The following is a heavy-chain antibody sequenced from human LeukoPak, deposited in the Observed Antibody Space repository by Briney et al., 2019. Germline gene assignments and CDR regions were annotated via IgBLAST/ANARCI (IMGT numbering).Heavy chain of an antibody. Sequence: ASVEVSCKASGYTFTGYYMHWVRQAPGQGLEWMGWINPNSGGTNYAQKFQGRVTMTRDTSISTAYMELSRLRSDDTAVYYCASYDILTGYYDYWGQGTLVTVSS. CDR3: ASYDILTGYYDY. V-gene: IGHV1-2*02. CDR2: INPNSGGT. CDR1: GYTFTGYY. D-gene: IGHD3-9*01. J-gene: IGHJ4*02.